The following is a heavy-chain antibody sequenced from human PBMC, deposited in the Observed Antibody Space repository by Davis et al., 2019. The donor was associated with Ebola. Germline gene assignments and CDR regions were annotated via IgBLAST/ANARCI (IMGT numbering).Heavy chain of an antibody. CDR1: GYTFTTYW. V-gene: IGHV5-51*01. CDR3: SRLPRGSSYGMDV. D-gene: IGHD3-10*01. Sequence: GESLKISCKGSGYTFTTYWIGWVRQMPGKGLEWMGIIYPGDSDTRYRPSFQGQVTISADKSISTAYLPCSLLQASPSSISFSSRLPRGSSYGMDVWGQGTTVTVSS. CDR2: IYPGDSDT. J-gene: IGHJ6*02.